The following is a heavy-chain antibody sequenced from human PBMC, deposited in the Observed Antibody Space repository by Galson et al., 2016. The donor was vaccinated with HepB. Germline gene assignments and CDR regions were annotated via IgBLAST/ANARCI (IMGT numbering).Heavy chain of an antibody. J-gene: IGHJ4*02. Sequence: SLRLSCAASGFTFNTYAMHWVRQAPGKGLEWLAVILYDGSNQYYADSVKGRFTVSRDNSKNTLYLQMNSLRPEDTAVYYCAKDDYGDWSYYFDYWGQGTLVTVS. D-gene: IGHD4-17*01. CDR1: GFTFNTYA. V-gene: IGHV3-30*04. CDR2: ILYDGSNQ. CDR3: AKDDYGDWSYYFDY.